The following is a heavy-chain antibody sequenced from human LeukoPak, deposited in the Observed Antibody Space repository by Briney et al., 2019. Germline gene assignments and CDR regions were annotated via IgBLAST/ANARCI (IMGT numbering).Heavy chain of an antibody. Sequence: GGSLRLSCAASGFTFSSYSMNWVRQAPGKGLGWVSYISSRSSTIYYVESVKGRFTISRDNAKNSLYLQMNSLRAEDTAVYYCASLIVVVIANNWFDPWGQGTLVTVSS. CDR1: GFTFSSYS. CDR2: ISSRSSTI. CDR3: ASLIVVVIANNWFDP. J-gene: IGHJ5*02. D-gene: IGHD2-21*01. V-gene: IGHV3-48*01.